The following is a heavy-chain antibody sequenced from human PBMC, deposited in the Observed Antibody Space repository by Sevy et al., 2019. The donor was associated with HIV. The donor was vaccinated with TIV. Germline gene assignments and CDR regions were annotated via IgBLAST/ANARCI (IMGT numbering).Heavy chain of an antibody. CDR2: IYYSGST. D-gene: IGHD1-26*01. Sequence: SETLSLTCTVSGGSISSSSYYWGWIRQSPGKGLEWIGSIYYSGSTYYNPSLKSRVTISVDTSKNQFSLKLSSVTAADTAVYYCARRGGSEPLDCWGQGTLVTVSS. CDR1: GGSISSSSYY. CDR3: ARRGGSEPLDC. J-gene: IGHJ4*02. V-gene: IGHV4-39*01.